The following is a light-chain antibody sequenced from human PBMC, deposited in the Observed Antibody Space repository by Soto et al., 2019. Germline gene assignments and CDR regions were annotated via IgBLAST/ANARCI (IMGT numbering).Light chain of an antibody. J-gene: IGLJ1*01. Sequence: QSVLAQPASVSGSPGQSITISCTGTSSDVGRYNYVSWFQQHPGKAPKLLIYDVSNWPSGVSDRFSGSKSGNTASLTISGLQAEDEADYYCSSFTPSSPFVFGTGIK. CDR1: SSDVGRYNY. CDR3: SSFTPSSPFV. V-gene: IGLV2-14*01. CDR2: DVS.